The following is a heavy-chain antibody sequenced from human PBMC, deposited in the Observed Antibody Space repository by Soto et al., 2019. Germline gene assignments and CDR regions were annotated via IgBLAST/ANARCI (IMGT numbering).Heavy chain of an antibody. D-gene: IGHD2-15*01. CDR2: ISYDGSNK. V-gene: IGHV3-30-3*01. CDR3: ARDIAASRDFGY. J-gene: IGHJ4*02. CDR1: GGSISSGD. Sequence: LSLTCTVSGGSISSGDYYWSWIRQPPGKGLEWVAVISYDGSNKYYADSVKGRFTISRDNSKNTLYLQMNSLRAEDTAVYYCARDIAASRDFGYWGQGTLVTVPQ.